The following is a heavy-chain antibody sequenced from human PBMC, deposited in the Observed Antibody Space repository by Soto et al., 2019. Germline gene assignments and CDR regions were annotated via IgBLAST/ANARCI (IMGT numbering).Heavy chain of an antibody. D-gene: IGHD5-12*01. V-gene: IGHV2-26*01. CDR1: GFSLSNDRMG. Sequence: QVTLKESGPVLVKPTETLTLTCTVSGFSLSNDRMGVSWIRQPPGKALEWLAYIFSNDEKSYSTSLRRRLTISKDTFKSQVVLTMTNLDPVDTATYYCARFRDGYNYGFDYWGQGTLVTVSS. CDR2: IFSNDEK. CDR3: ARFRDGYNYGFDY. J-gene: IGHJ4*02.